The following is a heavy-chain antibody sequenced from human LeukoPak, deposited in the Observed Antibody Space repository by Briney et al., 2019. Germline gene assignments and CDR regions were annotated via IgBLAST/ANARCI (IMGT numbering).Heavy chain of an antibody. D-gene: IGHD3-10*01. CDR1: GFTFSSHS. CDR2: ISYDGSNK. Sequence: GGALRLSCTASGFTFSSHSMNWVRQAPGKGLEWVAVISYDGSNKYYADSVKGRFTISRDNSKNTLYLQMNSLRAGDTAVYYCAKDYRRFGDLYGMDVWGQGTTDTVSS. CDR3: AKDYRRFGDLYGMDV. V-gene: IGHV3-30*18. J-gene: IGHJ6*02.